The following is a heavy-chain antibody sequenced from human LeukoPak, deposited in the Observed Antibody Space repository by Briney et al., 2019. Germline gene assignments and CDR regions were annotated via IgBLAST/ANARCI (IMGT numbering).Heavy chain of an antibody. Sequence: SETLSLTCNVSGDSISDSSYYWGWIRQPPGKGLEWIGSIHSTGSTFYNPSLRSRFTISLETSQNQFSLRLSSVTAADTAIFYCVRSVPAAIFPRGWFDPWGQGILVTVSS. CDR3: VRSVPAAIFPRGWFDP. CDR1: GDSISDSSYY. V-gene: IGHV4-39*07. J-gene: IGHJ5*02. D-gene: IGHD2-2*01. CDR2: IHSTGST.